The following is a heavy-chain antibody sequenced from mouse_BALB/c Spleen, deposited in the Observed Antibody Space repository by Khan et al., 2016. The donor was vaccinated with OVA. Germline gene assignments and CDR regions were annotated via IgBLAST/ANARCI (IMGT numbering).Heavy chain of an antibody. V-gene: IGHV1-4*01. CDR2: INPSNGYT. J-gene: IGHJ3*01. CDR1: GYTFTSYT. D-gene: IGHD2-10*01. CDR3: ARVGPYHANYGAWFAY. Sequence: QVQLQPSGAELARPGASVKMSCKASGYTFTSYTMHWVKQRPGQGLEWIGYINPSNGYTNYNQKFRDKATLTADKSSSTAYMQLSSLTAEDSAGYYCARVGPYHANYGAWFAYWGEGTLVTVSA.